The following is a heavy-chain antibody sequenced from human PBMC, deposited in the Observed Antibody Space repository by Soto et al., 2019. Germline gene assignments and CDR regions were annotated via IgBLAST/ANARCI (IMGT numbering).Heavy chain of an antibody. CDR2: MNPNSGNT. D-gene: IGHD2-21*02. Sequence: ASVKVSCKASGYTFTSYDINWVRQATGQGLEWMGWMNPNSGNTGYAQKFQGRVTMTRNTSISTAYMELSSLRSGDTAVYYCARTLSFGGGDCNGSHNYAFEIWGQETMVTISS. CDR1: GYTFTSYD. V-gene: IGHV1-8*01. CDR3: ARTLSFGGGDCNGSHNYAFEI. J-gene: IGHJ3*02.